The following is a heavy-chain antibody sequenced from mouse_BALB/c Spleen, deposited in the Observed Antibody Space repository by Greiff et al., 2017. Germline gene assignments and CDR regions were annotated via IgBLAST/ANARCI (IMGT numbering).Heavy chain of an antibody. CDR2: ISSGSSTI. V-gene: IGHV5-17*02. J-gene: IGHJ2*01. D-gene: IGHD2-14*01. Sequence: DVHLVESGGGLVQPGGSRKLSCAASGFTFSSFGMHWVRQAPEKGLEWVAYISSGSSTIYYADTVKGRFTISRDNPKNTLFLQMTSLRSEDTAMYYCAREWLYRYDGFDYWGQGTTRTVSS. CDR3: AREWLYRYDGFDY. CDR1: GFTFSSFG.